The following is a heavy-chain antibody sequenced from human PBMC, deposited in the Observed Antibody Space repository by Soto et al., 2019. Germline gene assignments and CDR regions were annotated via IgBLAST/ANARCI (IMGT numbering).Heavy chain of an antibody. CDR1: GGTFVSHA. CDR3: ATDGDKAVVRAPNWIDT. V-gene: IGHV1-69*01. D-gene: IGHD6-6*01. J-gene: IGHJ5*02. CDR2: VIPMFGTP. Sequence: QVQLMQSGPEVKKPGSSVKVSCKASGGTFVSHAINWVRQAPGQGLEWMGGVIPMFGTPNYAQKCQGRITITAYASARTVYMEKSSLRPKDTAVYYCATDGDKAVVRAPNWIDTWGQGTLVIVSS.